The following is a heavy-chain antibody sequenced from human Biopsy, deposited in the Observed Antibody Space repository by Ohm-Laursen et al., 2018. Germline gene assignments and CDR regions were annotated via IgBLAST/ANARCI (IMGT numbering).Heavy chain of an antibody. D-gene: IGHD3-9*01. V-gene: IGHV1-2*02. Sequence: SSVKVSCKASGYTFAGYYLHWVRQAPGHGLEWMGWINPNSGNANYAQSFQGRLTATRDTSISTAYMELTSLTFDDTAIYYCARVPAYPSIDGYYGLDLWGQGTTVIVSS. CDR2: INPNSGNA. J-gene: IGHJ6*02. CDR1: GYTFAGYY. CDR3: ARVPAYPSIDGYYGLDL.